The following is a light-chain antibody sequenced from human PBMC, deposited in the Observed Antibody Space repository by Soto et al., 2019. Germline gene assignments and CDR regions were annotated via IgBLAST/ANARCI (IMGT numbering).Light chain of an antibody. J-gene: IGKJ5*01. CDR2: DAS. Sequence: EVVLTQSPGTLSLSPGEGATLSCRASQSVNNYLAWYQQKAGQAPRLLIYDASNRATGIPARFSGSGSGTDFTLTISSLEPEDFAVYYCQQRSNWPPRITFGQGTRLEIK. V-gene: IGKV3-11*01. CDR1: QSVNNY. CDR3: QQRSNWPPRIT.